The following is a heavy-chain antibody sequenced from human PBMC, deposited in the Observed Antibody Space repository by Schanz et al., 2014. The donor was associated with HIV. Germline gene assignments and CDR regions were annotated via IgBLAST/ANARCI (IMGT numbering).Heavy chain of an antibody. Sequence: EAQLVESGGGLVQPGRSLRLSCVVSGFTFDDFAMHWVRQTPERGLEWVSGISWSGRNRGYADSVKGRFTISRDNAKNSLFLQMNSLRADDTAVYYCARGSGFLDYYYYGMDVWGQGTTVTVSS. CDR1: GFTFDDFA. CDR2: ISWSGRNR. CDR3: ARGSGFLDYYYYGMDV. J-gene: IGHJ6*02. D-gene: IGHD5-12*01. V-gene: IGHV3-9*01.